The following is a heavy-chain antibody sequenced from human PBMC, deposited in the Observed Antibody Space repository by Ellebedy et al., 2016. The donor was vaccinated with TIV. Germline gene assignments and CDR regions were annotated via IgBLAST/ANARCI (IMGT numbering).Heavy chain of an antibody. Sequence: MPSETLSLTCAVYGGSFSGYYWSWIRQPPGKGLEWIGEINHSGSTSYNPSFKSRVTLSADTSKNQFTLTLRTVSAADTAVYYCARIDPWQPIDDWGQGILVTVSS. CDR2: INHSGST. CDR3: ARIDPWQPIDD. CDR1: GGSFSGYY. J-gene: IGHJ4*02. V-gene: IGHV4-34*01. D-gene: IGHD3-9*01.